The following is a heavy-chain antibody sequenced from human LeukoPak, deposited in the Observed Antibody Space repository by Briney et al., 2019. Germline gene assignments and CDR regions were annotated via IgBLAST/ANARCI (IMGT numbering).Heavy chain of an antibody. V-gene: IGHV1-18*01. Sequence: ASVKVSCKASGYTFTSYGISWVRQAPGQGLEWMGWISAYNGNTNYAQKLQGRVTMTTDTSTSTVYMELSSLRSEDTAVYYCARDPPYYYDSSGYISVAFDIWGQGTMVTVSS. CDR2: ISAYNGNT. J-gene: IGHJ3*02. D-gene: IGHD3-22*01. CDR3: ARDPPYYYDSSGYISVAFDI. CDR1: GYTFTSYG.